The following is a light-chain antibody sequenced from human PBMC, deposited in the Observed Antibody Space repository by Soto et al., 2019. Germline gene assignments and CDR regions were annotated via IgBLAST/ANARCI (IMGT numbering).Light chain of an antibody. Sequence: ENVLTQSPGSLYLSPGEGATLSCRARRGVSANYLAWYQQKPGQAPTLLIYGASIRAAGVPDRFSGSGSGTDFTLTIRRLEPEDFAVYYCQQYGSSPRTFRKGTKVDIK. CDR3: QQYGSSPRT. CDR2: GAS. J-gene: IGKJ1*01. CDR1: RGVSANY. V-gene: IGKV3-20*01.